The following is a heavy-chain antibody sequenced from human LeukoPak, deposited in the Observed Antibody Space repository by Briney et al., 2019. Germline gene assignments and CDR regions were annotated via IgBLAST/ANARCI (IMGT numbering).Heavy chain of an antibody. V-gene: IGHV4-59*01. CDR2: IHDSGTT. D-gene: IGHD5-12*01. CDR1: GGSISGSY. J-gene: IGHJ5*02. CDR3: AIEHDGATYSNL. Sequence: SETLSLTWTVSGGSISGSYWNWIRQPPGKGLEWIGCIHDSGTTNYNPSLKSRATISLHTSKNQFSLRLTSVTAADTAVYYCAIEHDGATYSNLWGQGTLVAVSS.